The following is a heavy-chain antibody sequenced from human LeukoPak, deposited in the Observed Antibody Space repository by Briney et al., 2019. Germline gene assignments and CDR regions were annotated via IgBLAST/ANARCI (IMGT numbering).Heavy chain of an antibody. CDR2: ISAYNGNT. CDR1: GYTFTSYG. V-gene: IGHV1-18*01. D-gene: IGHD3-22*01. J-gene: IGHJ3*02. CDR3: ARASYYYDSSGPKKNAFDI. Sequence: ASVKVSCKASGYTFTSYGISWVRQAPGQGLEWMGWISAYNGNTNYAQKLQGRVTMTTDTSTSTAYMELRSLRSDDTAVYYCARASYYYDSSGPKKNAFDIWGQGTMVTVSS.